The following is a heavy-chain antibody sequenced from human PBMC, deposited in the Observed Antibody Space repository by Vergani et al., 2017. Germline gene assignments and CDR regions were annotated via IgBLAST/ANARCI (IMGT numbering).Heavy chain of an antibody. Sequence: EVQLVESGGGLVQPGGSLRLSCAASGFTFSSYWMSWVRQAPGKGLEWVANIKQDGSEKSYVDSVKGRFTISRDNAKNSLYLQMNSLRAEDTAVYYCARSKEKYYDIWSDYWGQGTLVNVSS. D-gene: IGHD3-9*01. CDR3: ARSKEKYYDIWSDY. V-gene: IGHV3-7*01. J-gene: IGHJ4*02. CDR2: IKQDGSEK. CDR1: GFTFSSYW.